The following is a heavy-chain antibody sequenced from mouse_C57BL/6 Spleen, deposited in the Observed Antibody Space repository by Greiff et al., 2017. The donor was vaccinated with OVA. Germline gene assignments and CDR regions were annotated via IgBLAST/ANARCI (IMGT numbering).Heavy chain of an antibody. CDR1: GFNIKDDY. CDR3: TTFYYGSSYGFAY. J-gene: IGHJ3*01. V-gene: IGHV14-4*01. CDR2: IDPENGDT. Sequence: EVQLQQSGAELVRPGASVKLSCTASGFNIKDDYMHWVKQRPEQGLEWIGWIDPENGDTEYASKFQGKATIPADTSSNTAYLQLSSLTSEDTAVYYCTTFYYGSSYGFAYWGQGTLVTVSA. D-gene: IGHD1-1*01.